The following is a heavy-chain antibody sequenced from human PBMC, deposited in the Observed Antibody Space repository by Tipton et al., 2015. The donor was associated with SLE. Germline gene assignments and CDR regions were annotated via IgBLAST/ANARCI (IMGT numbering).Heavy chain of an antibody. Sequence: TLSLTCAVYGGSFSGYYWSWIRQPAGKGLEWIGRIYTSGSTNYNPSLKSRVTMSVDTSKNQFSLKLSSVTAADTAVYYCARGTAGGFDYWGQGTLVTVSS. CDR3: ARGTAGGFDY. V-gene: IGHV4-59*10. J-gene: IGHJ4*02. CDR2: IYTSGST. D-gene: IGHD6-13*01. CDR1: GGSFSGYY.